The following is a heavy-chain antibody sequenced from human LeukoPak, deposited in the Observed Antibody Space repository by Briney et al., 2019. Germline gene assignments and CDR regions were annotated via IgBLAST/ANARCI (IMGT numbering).Heavy chain of an antibody. CDR3: ARSTGDDYGDYLRY. D-gene: IGHD4-17*01. Sequence: GGSLRLSCAASGFSVSNNYINLVRQAPGKALEWVSVTYSDGSTYYADSVKGRFTISRDNSKNTLFVQMNSLRAEDTAVYYCARSTGDDYGDYLRYWGQGTLVTVSS. V-gene: IGHV3-66*01. CDR1: GFSVSNNY. J-gene: IGHJ4*02. CDR2: TYSDGST.